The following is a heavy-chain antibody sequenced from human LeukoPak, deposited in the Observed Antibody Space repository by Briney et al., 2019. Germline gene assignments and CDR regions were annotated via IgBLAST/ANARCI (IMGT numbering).Heavy chain of an antibody. V-gene: IGHV1-69*13. CDR3: ARYDYGFDP. CDR1: GFPFTSYG. J-gene: IGHJ5*02. D-gene: IGHD3-16*01. CDR2: IIPIFGTA. Sequence: SVKVSCKASGFPFTSYGFSWVRQAPGQGLEWMGGIIPIFGTANYAQKFQGRVTITADESTSTAYMELSSLRSEDTAVYYCARYDYGFDPWGQGTLVTVSS.